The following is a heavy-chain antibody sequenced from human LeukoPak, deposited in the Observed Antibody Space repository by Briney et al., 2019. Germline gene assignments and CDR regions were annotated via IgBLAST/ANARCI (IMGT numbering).Heavy chain of an antibody. D-gene: IGHD3-22*01. V-gene: IGHV1-69*13. J-gene: IGHJ6*02. CDR1: GGTFSSYA. CDR3: ARDRAYYYDSSGSFGRVNYYYYYGMDV. CDR2: IIPIFGTA. Sequence: SVKVSCKASGGTFSSYAISWVRQAPGQGLEWMGGIIPIFGTANYAQKFQGRVTITADESTSTAYMELSSLRSEDTAVYYCARDRAYYYDSSGSFGRVNYYYYYGMDVWGQGTTVTVSS.